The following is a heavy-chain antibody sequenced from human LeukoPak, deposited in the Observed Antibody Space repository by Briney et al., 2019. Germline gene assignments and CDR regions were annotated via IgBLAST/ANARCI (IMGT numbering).Heavy chain of an antibody. CDR3: ARNGESYSFVY. Sequence: SETLSLTCTVSGGSISSYYWSWIRQPPGKGLEWIGYIDNSGRTNYNPSLKSRVTISVDTSKNQFSLKLSSVTAADTAVYSCARNGESYSFVYWGQGTLVTVSS. CDR1: GGSISSYY. CDR2: IDNSGRT. D-gene: IGHD1-26*01. V-gene: IGHV4-59*01. J-gene: IGHJ4*02.